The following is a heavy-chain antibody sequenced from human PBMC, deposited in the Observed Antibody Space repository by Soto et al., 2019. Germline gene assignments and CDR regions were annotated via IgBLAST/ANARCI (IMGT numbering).Heavy chain of an antibody. CDR1: GFTFSGYS. D-gene: IGHD3-9*01. Sequence: EVQLVESWGGLVQPGGSLRLSCAASGFTFSGYSMNWVRQAPGKGLEWVSYISSGSNSIYYADSVKGRFTISRDNAKNSLYLQVSSLRAEDTAVYYCARDRTNFDWPTSLDYWGQGTLVTVSS. CDR2: ISSGSNSI. J-gene: IGHJ4*02. V-gene: IGHV3-48*01. CDR3: ARDRTNFDWPTSLDY.